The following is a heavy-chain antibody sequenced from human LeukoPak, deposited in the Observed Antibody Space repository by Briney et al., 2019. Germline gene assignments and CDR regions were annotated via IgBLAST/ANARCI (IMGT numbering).Heavy chain of an antibody. J-gene: IGHJ4*02. D-gene: IGHD1-1*01. Sequence: GGSLRLSCAASGITFNSCTMNWVRQAPGKGLEWVSSISSSSSYIYYAASVKGRFTISRDNAKNSLYLQMNRLRAEDTAVYYCARERQLERLAFGKEGSAFDYWGQGTLVTVSS. V-gene: IGHV3-21*01. CDR2: ISSSSSYI. CDR1: GITFNSCT. CDR3: ARERQLERLAFGKEGSAFDY.